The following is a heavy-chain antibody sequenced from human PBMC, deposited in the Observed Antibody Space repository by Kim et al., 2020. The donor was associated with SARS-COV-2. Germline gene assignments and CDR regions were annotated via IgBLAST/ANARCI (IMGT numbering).Heavy chain of an antibody. Sequence: SETLSLTCTVSGGSISSGSYYWSWIRQPAGKGLEWIGRIYTSGSTNYNPSLKSRVTISVDTAKNQFSLKLSSVTAADTAVYYCASSSRGYSYGPLFDYWGQGTLVTVSS. J-gene: IGHJ4*02. CDR2: IYTSGST. D-gene: IGHD5-18*01. CDR1: GGSISSGSYY. CDR3: ASSSRGYSYGPLFDY. V-gene: IGHV4-61*02.